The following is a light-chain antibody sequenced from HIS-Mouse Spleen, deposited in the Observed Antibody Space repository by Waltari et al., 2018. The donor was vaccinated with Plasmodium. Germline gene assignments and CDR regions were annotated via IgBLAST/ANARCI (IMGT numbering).Light chain of an antibody. J-gene: IGLJ3*02. CDR3: QAWDSSTAV. CDR1: KLGDKY. V-gene: IGLV3-1*01. CDR2: QDS. Sequence: SYELTQPPSVSVCPGQPASITCPGDKLGDKYACWYQQKPGQSPVLVIYQDSKRPSGIPERFSGSNSGNTATLTISGTQAMDEADYYCQAWDSSTAVFGGGTKLTVL.